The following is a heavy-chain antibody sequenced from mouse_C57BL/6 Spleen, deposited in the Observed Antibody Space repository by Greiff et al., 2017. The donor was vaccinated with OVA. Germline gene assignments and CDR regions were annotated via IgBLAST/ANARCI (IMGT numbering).Heavy chain of an antibody. V-gene: IGHV5-17*01. CDR1: GFTFSDYG. Sequence: EVKLMESGGGLVKPGGSLKLSCAASGFTFSDYGMHWVRQAPEKGLEWVAYISSGSSTIYYADTVKGRFTISRDNAKNTLFLQMTSLRSEDTAMYYGARGLRGYFDYWGQGTTLTVSS. D-gene: IGHD1-1*01. CDR2: ISSGSSTI. CDR3: ARGLRGYFDY. J-gene: IGHJ2*01.